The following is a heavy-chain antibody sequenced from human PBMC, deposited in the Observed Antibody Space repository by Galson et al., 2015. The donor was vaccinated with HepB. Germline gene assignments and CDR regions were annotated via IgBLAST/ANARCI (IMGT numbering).Heavy chain of an antibody. CDR2: ISYDGSNK. CDR1: GFTFSSYA. V-gene: IGHV3-30-3*01. CDR3: ARDGQQLAPFDY. Sequence: SLRLSCAASGFTFSSYAMHWVRQAPGKGLEWVAVISYDGSNKYYADSVKGRFTISRDNSKNTLYLQMNSLRAEDTAVYYCARDGQQLAPFDYWGQGTLVTVSS. J-gene: IGHJ4*02. D-gene: IGHD6-13*01.